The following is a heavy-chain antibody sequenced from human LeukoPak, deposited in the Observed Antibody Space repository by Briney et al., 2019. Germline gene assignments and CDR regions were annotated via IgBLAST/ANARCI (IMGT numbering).Heavy chain of an antibody. CDR2: ISYDGSNK. D-gene: IGHD3-10*01. V-gene: IGHV3-30-3*01. J-gene: IGHJ4*02. Sequence: GGSLRLSYAASGFTFSTYAMHWVRQAPGKGLEWVAVISYDGSNKYYADSVKGRFTISRDNSKNTLYLQMNSLRAEDTAAYYCARAGGSGGYYNTEDYWGQGTLVSVSS. CDR3: ARAGGSGGYYNTEDY. CDR1: GFTFSTYA.